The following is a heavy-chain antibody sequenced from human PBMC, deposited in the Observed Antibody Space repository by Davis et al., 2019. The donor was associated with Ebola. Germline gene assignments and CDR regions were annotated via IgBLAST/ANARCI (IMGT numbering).Heavy chain of an antibody. Sequence: SETLSLTCTVSSGPISNYHLSWVRQPPGKGLEWIGIYYSGNTKYNPSLQSRVTISIDTSKNQLSLKLTSVTGADTAVYYCARDLGSGGGLDYWGQGTLVTVSS. CDR1: SGPISNYH. V-gene: IGHV4-59*01. CDR3: ARDLGSGGGLDY. J-gene: IGHJ4*02. CDR2: IYYSGNT. D-gene: IGHD3-16*01.